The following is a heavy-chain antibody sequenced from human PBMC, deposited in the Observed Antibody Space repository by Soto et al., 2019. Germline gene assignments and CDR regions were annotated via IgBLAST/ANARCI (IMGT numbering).Heavy chain of an antibody. D-gene: IGHD2-2*01. CDR2: ISSSSSYI. J-gene: IGHJ5*02. CDR3: SSEVGYCSSTSCYFPFRFDP. CDR1: GFTFSSYS. Sequence: GGSLRLSCAASGFTFSSYSMNWVRQAPGKGLEWVSSISSSSSYIYYADSVKGRFTISRDNAKNSLYLQMNSLRAEDTAVYYCSSEVGYCSSTSCYFPFRFDPWGQGTLVTVSS. V-gene: IGHV3-21*01.